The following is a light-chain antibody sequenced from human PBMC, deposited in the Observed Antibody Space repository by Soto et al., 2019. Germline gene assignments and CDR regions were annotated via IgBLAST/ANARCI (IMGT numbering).Light chain of an antibody. J-gene: IGKJ5*01. CDR1: QSVSSN. V-gene: IGKV3-20*01. CDR2: GAF. CDR3: QQYRMSPNT. Sequence: ESVLTHSPGTLSLSPGEIATLSCRASQSVSSNLAWYQQKPGQAPRLLIYGAFKRATGIPDRFSGSGSGTDFSLTIRGLKPEDFAVYYCQQYRMSPNTFGQGTRLEIK.